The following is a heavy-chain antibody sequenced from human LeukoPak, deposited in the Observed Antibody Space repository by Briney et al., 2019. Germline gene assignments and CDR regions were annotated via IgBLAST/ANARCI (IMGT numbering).Heavy chain of an antibody. CDR3: AKDLTAAASLRVDP. J-gene: IGHJ5*02. CDR2: IWYDGSSK. V-gene: IGHV3-33*06. CDR1: GFTFSSYG. Sequence: GGSLRLSCAASGFTFSSYGMHWVRQAPGKGLEWVAVIWYDGSSKYYADSVKGRFTISRDNSIDTLYLQMSSLRAEDTAIYYCAKDLTAAASLRVDPWGQGALVTVSS. D-gene: IGHD6-13*01.